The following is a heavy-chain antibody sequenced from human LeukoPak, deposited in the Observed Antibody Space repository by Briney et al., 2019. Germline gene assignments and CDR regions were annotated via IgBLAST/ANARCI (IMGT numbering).Heavy chain of an antibody. J-gene: IGHJ6*02. CDR3: ATDRGYCSSTSCYRKNGMDV. D-gene: IGHD2-2*01. Sequence: ASVKVSCKASGYTFTSYYMHWVRQAPGQGLEWMGIINPSGGSTSYAQKFQGRVTMTEDTSTDTAYMELSSLRSEDTAVYYCATDRGYCSSTSCYRKNGMDVWGQGTTVTVSS. CDR2: INPSGGST. CDR1: GYTFTSYY. V-gene: IGHV1-46*01.